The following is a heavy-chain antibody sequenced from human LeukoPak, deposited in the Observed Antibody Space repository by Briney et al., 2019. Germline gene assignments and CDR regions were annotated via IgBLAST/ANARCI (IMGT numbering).Heavy chain of an antibody. D-gene: IGHD6-19*01. J-gene: IGHJ4*02. CDR1: GFTFSSYA. CDR2: INWNGDST. V-gene: IGHV3-20*01. CDR3: ARVSSGWLFDY. Sequence: PGGSLRLSCAASGFTFSSYAMSWVRQAPGKGLEWVSGINWNGDSTGYADSLKGRFTISRDNAKNSLYLQMDSLRAEDTALYHCARVSSGWLFDYWGQGTLVTVSS.